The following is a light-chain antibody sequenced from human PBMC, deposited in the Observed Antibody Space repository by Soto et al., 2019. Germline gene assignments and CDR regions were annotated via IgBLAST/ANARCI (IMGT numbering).Light chain of an antibody. V-gene: IGKV1-39*01. CDR1: QSISSN. CDR2: AAS. J-gene: IGKJ1*01. CDR3: QQSYSTPLT. Sequence: DIQMTQSPSSLSASVGDRVTITCRARQSISSNLKWYQQKPGKAPKLLIYAASSLQSGVPSRFSGSGSGTDFTLTISSLQPEDFATDYCQQSYSTPLTFGQVTKVVI.